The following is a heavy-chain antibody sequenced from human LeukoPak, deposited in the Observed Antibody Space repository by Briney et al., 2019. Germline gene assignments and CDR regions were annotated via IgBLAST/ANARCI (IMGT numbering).Heavy chain of an antibody. CDR3: ARDRGWYCSSTSCSISYFDY. V-gene: IGHV1-18*01. CDR1: GYTFTSYG. J-gene: IGHJ4*02. CDR2: ISAYNGNT. D-gene: IGHD2-2*01. Sequence: ASVKVSCKASGYTFTSYGISWVRQAPGQGLEWMVWISAYNGNTNYAQKLQGRVTMTTDTSTSTAYMELRSLRSDDTAVYYCARDRGWYCSSTSCSISYFDYWGQGTLVTVSS.